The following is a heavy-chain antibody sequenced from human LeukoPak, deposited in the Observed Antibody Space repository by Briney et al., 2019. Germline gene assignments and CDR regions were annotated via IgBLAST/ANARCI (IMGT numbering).Heavy chain of an antibody. J-gene: IGHJ4*02. CDR2: INPNSGGT. Sequence: ATVKVSCKASGYTFTGYYMHWVRQAPGQGLEWMGWINPNSGGTNYAQKFQGRVTMTKDTSISTAYMELSRLRSDDTAVYYCARDVLEGYYDSSGYFGYWGQGTLVTVSS. CDR3: ARDVLEGYYDSSGYFGY. CDR1: GYTFTGYY. V-gene: IGHV1-2*02. D-gene: IGHD3-22*01.